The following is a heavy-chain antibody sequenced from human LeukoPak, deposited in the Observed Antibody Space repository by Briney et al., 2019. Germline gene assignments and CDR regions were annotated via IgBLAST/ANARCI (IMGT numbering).Heavy chain of an antibody. CDR2: ISWIGSST. V-gene: IGHV3-20*04. CDR1: GFTFSSYA. CDR3: ARVLRHFDWSPFDY. D-gene: IGHD3-9*01. Sequence: GGSLRLSCAASGFTFSSYAMSWVRQGPGKGLEWVSGISWIGSSTGHADSVKGRFTISRDNARNSLYLQMNSLRAEDTAFYYCARVLRHFDWSPFDYWGQGILVTVSS. J-gene: IGHJ4*02.